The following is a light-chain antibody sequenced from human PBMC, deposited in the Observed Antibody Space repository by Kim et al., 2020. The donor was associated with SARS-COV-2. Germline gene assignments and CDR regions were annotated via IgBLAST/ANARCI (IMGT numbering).Light chain of an antibody. CDR2: QDS. CDR3: QAWDSSTAV. V-gene: IGLV3-1*01. Sequence: VSTGQTASITCSGDKLGDKYACWYKQKPGQSPVLVTKQDSKRPSGIPERFSGSNSGNTATLTISGTQAMDEADYYCQAWDSSTAVFGGGTQLTVL. CDR1: KLGDKY. J-gene: IGLJ2*01.